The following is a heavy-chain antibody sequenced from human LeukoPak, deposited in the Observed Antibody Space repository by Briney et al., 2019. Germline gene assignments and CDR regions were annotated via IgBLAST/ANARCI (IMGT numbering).Heavy chain of an antibody. V-gene: IGHV4-34*01. CDR1: GGSFSGYY. J-gene: IGHJ1*01. Sequence: SETLSLTCAVYGGSFSGYYWSWIRQPPGKGLEWIGEINHSGSTNYNPSLKSRVTVSVDTSKNQLSLKLSSVTAADTAVYYCARGPRELYRFAEYFQHWGQGTLVTVSS. CDR2: INHSGST. D-gene: IGHD3-10*01. CDR3: ARGPRELYRFAEYFQH.